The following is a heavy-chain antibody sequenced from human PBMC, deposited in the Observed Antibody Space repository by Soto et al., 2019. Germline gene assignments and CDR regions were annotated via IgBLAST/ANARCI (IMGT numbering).Heavy chain of an antibody. D-gene: IGHD3-3*01. CDR2: IYWDEDK. CDR1: GFSLSTSGVG. J-gene: IGHJ5*02. CDR3: APKRGYYDFWSGYAP. Sequence: QITLKESGPTLVKPTQTLTLTCTFSGFSLSTSGVGVGWIRQPPGKALEWLALIYWDEDKRYSPSLKSRLTTTKDTSKHQVVLTLTNMDPVDTATYYCAPKRGYYDFWSGYAPWGQGTLVTVSS. V-gene: IGHV2-5*02.